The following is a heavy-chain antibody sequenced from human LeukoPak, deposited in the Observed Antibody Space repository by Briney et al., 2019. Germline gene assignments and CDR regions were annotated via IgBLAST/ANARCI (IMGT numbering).Heavy chain of an antibody. CDR2: IDGDGTT. Sequence: PGGSLRLSCAASGFTFSDYYMSWIRQAPGKGLEWVSLIDGDGTTHYPDSVKDRFTISRHDSKNTVYLQMNSLRPEDTAVYYCARDPGSHYGIDVWGQGTTVTVSS. CDR1: GFTFSDYY. V-gene: IGHV3-53*04. CDR3: ARDPGSHYGIDV. J-gene: IGHJ6*02. D-gene: IGHD3-10*01.